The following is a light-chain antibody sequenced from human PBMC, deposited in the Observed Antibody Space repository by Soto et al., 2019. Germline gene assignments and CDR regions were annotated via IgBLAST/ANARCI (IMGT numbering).Light chain of an antibody. CDR1: QNVNIW. J-gene: IGKJ1*01. CDR3: QQYITYPT. Sequence: DIQLTQSPSTLSASVGDRVTITCRASQNVNIWLTWYQQRPGKAPKLLIYEASNLESGVSSRFSGRGSGTEFTLTISGLQPDEFATYYCQQYITYPTFGQGTKVDIK. V-gene: IGKV1-5*03. CDR2: EAS.